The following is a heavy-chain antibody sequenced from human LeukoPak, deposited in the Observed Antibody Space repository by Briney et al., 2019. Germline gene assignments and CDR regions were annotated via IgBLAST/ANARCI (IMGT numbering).Heavy chain of an antibody. Sequence: SETLSLTCTVSGGSISSSSYYWGWIRQPPGKGLEWIGSIYYSGSTYYNPSLKSRVTISVDTSKNQFSLKLSSVTAADTAVYYCAVHRRWLLPFDYWGQGTLVTVSS. CDR3: AVHRRWLLPFDY. CDR2: IYYSGST. CDR1: GGSISSSSYY. D-gene: IGHD2-21*02. J-gene: IGHJ4*02. V-gene: IGHV4-39*01.